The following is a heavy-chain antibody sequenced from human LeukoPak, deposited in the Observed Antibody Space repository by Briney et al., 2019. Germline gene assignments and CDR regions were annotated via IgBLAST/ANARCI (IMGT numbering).Heavy chain of an antibody. CDR3: ARQPSEYCTNGVCYSNWFDP. Sequence: GESLKISCKGSGYSFTSYWIGWVRQMPGKGLEWMGIIYPGDSDTRYIPSFQGQVTISADKSISTAYLQWSSLKASDTAMYYCARQPSEYCTNGVCYSNWFDPWGQGTLVTVSS. D-gene: IGHD2-8*01. CDR1: GYSFTSYW. CDR2: IYPGDSDT. J-gene: IGHJ5*02. V-gene: IGHV5-51*01.